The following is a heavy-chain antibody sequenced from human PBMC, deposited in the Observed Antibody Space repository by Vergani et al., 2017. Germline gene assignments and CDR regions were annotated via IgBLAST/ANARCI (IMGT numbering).Heavy chain of an antibody. D-gene: IGHD2-2*01. J-gene: IGHJ6*03. CDR2: LSASDRRT. CDR3: AKDRYCSSTSCYGYMDV. V-gene: IGHV3-23*01. CDR1: GFTFIMHA. Sequence: EVQLLESGGDLVQPGGSLRLSCAASGFTFIMHAMSWVRQAPGKGLEWVSTLSASDRRTHYADSVKGRFTISRDISKNTLYLQMNSLRAEDTAVYYCAKDRYCSSTSCYGYMDVWGKGTTVTVSS.